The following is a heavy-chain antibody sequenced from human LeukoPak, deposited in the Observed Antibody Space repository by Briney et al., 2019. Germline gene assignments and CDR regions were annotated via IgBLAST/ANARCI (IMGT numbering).Heavy chain of an antibody. CDR3: LIYGSGSYYYDAFDI. CDR2: IRYDGSNK. V-gene: IGHV3-30*02. J-gene: IGHJ3*02. Sequence: GGSLRLSCAASGFTFSSYGMHWVRQAPGKGLEWVAFIRYDGSNKYYADSVKGRFTISRDNSKNTLHLQMNSLRAEDTAVYYCLIYGSGSYYYDAFDIWGQGTMVTVSS. CDR1: GFTFSSYG. D-gene: IGHD3-10*01.